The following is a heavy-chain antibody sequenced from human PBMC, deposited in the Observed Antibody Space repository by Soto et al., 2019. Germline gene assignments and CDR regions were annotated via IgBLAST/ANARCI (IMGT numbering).Heavy chain of an antibody. D-gene: IGHD2-21*02. Sequence: QVQLVQSGAEVKKPGASVKVSCKPSGYTLNTYYLHWVRQAPGQGLEWMGIIHPSGGGSTYAQKFVGRVTMTRDTATSTVFMELSSLGSADTAVYYCARGGHIAVVTASFDYWGQGTLVTVSS. J-gene: IGHJ4*02. CDR3: ARGGHIAVVTASFDY. CDR2: IHPSGGGS. V-gene: IGHV1-46*02. CDR1: GYTLNTYY.